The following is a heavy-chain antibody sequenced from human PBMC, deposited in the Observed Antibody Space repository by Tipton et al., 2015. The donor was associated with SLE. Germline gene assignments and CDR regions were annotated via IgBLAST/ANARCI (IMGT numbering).Heavy chain of an antibody. Sequence: TLSLTCSVSGDSVSNYFWTWIRQPPGKELEWIGYIYRSGSTNSNPSLKSRVTVSIDTSNNQFSLKLSSVTAADTAMYYCATGTLVGSWYYYMDVWGKGTAVTVSS. J-gene: IGHJ6*03. CDR2: IYRSGST. V-gene: IGHV4-4*08. CDR1: GDSVSNYF. D-gene: IGHD1-1*01. CDR3: ATGTLVGSWYYYMDV.